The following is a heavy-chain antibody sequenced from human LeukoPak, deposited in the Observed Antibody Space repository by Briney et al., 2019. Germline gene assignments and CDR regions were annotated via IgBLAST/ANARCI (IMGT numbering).Heavy chain of an antibody. CDR1: GYTFTGYY. V-gene: IGHV1-2*06. D-gene: IGHD6-19*01. Sequence: ASVKVSCTASGYTFTGYYMHWVRQAPGQGLEWMGRINPNSGGTNYAQKFQGRVSMTRDTSISTAYMELSRLRSDDTAVYYCARDPGQWLVRLYYFDYWGQGTLVTVSS. CDR2: INPNSGGT. CDR3: ARDPGQWLVRLYYFDY. J-gene: IGHJ4*02.